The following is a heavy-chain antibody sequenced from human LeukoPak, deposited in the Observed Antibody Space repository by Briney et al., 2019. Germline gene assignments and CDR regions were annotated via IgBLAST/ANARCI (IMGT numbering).Heavy chain of an antibody. CDR3: TTHANSVTRTAFDI. Sequence: GGSLRLSCAASGFTFSTAWMSWVRQAPGKGLEWVGRIKGKTDGGTTDYAAPVKGRFTISRDDSKNTLYLQMSSLKSEDTALYYCTTHANSVTRTAFDIRGQGTMVTVSS. V-gene: IGHV3-15*01. J-gene: IGHJ3*02. CDR2: IKGKTDGGTT. CDR1: GFTFSTAW. D-gene: IGHD4-11*01.